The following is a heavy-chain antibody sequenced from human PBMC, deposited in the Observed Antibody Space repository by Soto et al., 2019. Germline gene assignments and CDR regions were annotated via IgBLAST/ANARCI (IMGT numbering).Heavy chain of an antibody. J-gene: IGHJ5*02. D-gene: IGHD2-2*01. CDR2: IYHSGST. Sequence: TLSLTGTVSGASIDSNAYSWSWILQPPGKGLEWIGYIYHSGSTYYNPSLKSRVTISVDRSENQFSLKLNSVTAADTAVYYCATVGLFVIPATVSGFFCDHWGQGTLVTVSS. CDR3: ATVGLFVIPATVSGFFCDH. CDR1: GASIDSNAYS. V-gene: IGHV4-30-2*01.